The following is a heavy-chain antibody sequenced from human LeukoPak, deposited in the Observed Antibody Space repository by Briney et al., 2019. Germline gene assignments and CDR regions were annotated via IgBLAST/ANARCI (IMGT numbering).Heavy chain of an antibody. CDR3: ARVRLRNGYNWFDP. J-gene: IGHJ5*02. CDR2: MSPDSGDT. V-gene: IGHV1-8*01. CDR1: GYTFTVND. D-gene: IGHD3-3*01. Sequence: ASVKVSCKASGYTFTVNDINWVRQAPGQGLEWMGWMSPDSGDTGYAHKFQGRVTITRNTSITTAYMELRSLTFEDTAVYYCARVRLRNGYNWFDPWGQGTLVTVSS.